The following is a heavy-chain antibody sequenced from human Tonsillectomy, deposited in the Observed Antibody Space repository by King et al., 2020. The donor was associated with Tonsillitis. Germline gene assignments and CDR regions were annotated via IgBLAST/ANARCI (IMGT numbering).Heavy chain of an antibody. Sequence: HVQLVESGGGVVQPGRSLRLSCAASGFTFSSYGMHWVRQAPGKGLEWVAVISNDGSEKYYGDPVKGRFTISRDNSKNTLYLQMNSLRGEDTAVYYCAKELEYWGQGTLVTVSS. CDR1: GFTFSSYG. CDR2: ISNDGSEK. J-gene: IGHJ4*02. D-gene: IGHD1-1*01. V-gene: IGHV3-30*18. CDR3: AKELEY.